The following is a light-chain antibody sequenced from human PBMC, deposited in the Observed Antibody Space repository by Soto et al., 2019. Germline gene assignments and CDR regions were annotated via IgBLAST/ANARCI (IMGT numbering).Light chain of an antibody. V-gene: IGLV2-14*01. CDR2: DVS. CDR1: SSDVGGYNY. CDR3: SSYTSSSTLHYV. J-gene: IGLJ1*01. Sequence: QSALTQPASVSGSPGQSITISCTGTSSDVGGYNYVSWYQQHPGKAPKLMIYDVSNRPSGVSNRFSGSKSGNTASLTISGLQAEDEADYYCSSYTSSSTLHYVFGTETKLTVL.